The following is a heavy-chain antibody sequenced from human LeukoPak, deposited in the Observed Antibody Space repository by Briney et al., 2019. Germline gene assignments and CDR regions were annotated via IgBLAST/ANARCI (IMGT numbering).Heavy chain of an antibody. V-gene: IGHV3-7*01. CDR1: GIIFSDIW. CDR3: ARDWKYSTFDY. Sequence: GGSLRLSCGASGIIFSDIWVTWVRQAPGKGLEWVATISPDGSLKNYMDSVKGRFTMSRDNAKKSVYMELNSVRDEDTAVYFCARDWKYSTFDYWGQGTLVTVSS. D-gene: IGHD2-21*01. CDR2: ISPDGSLK. J-gene: IGHJ4*02.